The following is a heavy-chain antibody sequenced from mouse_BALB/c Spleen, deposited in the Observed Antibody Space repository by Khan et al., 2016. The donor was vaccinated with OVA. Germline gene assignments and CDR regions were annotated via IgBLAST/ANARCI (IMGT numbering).Heavy chain of an antibody. J-gene: IGHJ2*01. Sequence: EVQLQESGPGLVKPSQSLSLTCTVTGYSITSDYAWNWIRQFPGNKLEWMGYISYSGRTSYNPSLKSRISITRDTSKNQFFLQLISVTTEGTATYYCARSVTITTVVATDFDYWGQGTTLTVSA. V-gene: IGHV3-2*02. CDR3: ARSVTITTVVATDFDY. CDR1: GYSITSDYA. D-gene: IGHD1-1*01. CDR2: ISYSGRT.